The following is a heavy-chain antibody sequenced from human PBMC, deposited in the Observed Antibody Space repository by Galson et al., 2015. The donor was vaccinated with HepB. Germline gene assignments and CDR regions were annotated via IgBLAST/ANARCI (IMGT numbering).Heavy chain of an antibody. CDR2: IYSGGST. CDR1: GFTVSSNY. V-gene: IGHV3-53*01. Sequence: SLRLSCAASGFTVSSNYMSWVRQAPGKGLEWVSVIYSGGSTYYADSVKGRFTISRDNSKNTLYLQMNSLRAEDTAVYYCVTVGATGGGYYYYGMDVWGQGTTVTVSS. D-gene: IGHD1-26*01. CDR3: VTVGATGGGYYYYGMDV. J-gene: IGHJ6*02.